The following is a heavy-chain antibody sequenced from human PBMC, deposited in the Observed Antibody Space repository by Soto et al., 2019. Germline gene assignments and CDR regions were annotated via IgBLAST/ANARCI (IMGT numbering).Heavy chain of an antibody. CDR3: APHAGGGGY. CDR2: IYSGGYT. Sequence: EVQLVESGGGLIQPGGSLRLSCAVSGFTVSNNYMSWVRQAPGKGLEGVSVIYSGGYTAYGDSVKGRFTISRDNSKNTLFLKVKSPGAGGPGVFFGAPHAGGGGYWGQGTLVTVSS. J-gene: IGHJ4*02. D-gene: IGHD3-10*01. CDR1: GFTVSNNY. V-gene: IGHV3-53*01.